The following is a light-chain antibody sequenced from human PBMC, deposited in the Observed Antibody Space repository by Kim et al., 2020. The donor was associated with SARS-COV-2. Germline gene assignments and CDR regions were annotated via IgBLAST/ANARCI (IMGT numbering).Light chain of an antibody. CDR1: PKIRND. V-gene: IGKV1-17*01. CDR2: GAS. CDR3: LQHNTLPIT. J-gene: IGKJ5*01. Sequence: ASVGDRVTITCRASPKIRNDLGWYQKNPERAPERPIYGASSVQSGVPTNFGGAGSGTEFTPTIAGVQPKKFETNTGLQHNTLPITFGPRTRLGIK.